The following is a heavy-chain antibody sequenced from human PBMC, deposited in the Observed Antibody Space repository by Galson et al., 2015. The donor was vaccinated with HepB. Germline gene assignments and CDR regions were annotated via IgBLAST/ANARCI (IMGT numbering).Heavy chain of an antibody. CDR2: ISSSSATI. Sequence: SLRLSCAASGFTFNDDYMTWIRQAPGKGLDWVSYISSSSATIYYADSVKGRFTISRDNAKNSLYLQMNSLNAGDTAVYYCARGYATGWDLYDYWGQGILVTVSS. CDR1: GFTFNDDY. CDR3: ARGYATGWDLYDY. V-gene: IGHV3-11*04. D-gene: IGHD2-8*02. J-gene: IGHJ4*02.